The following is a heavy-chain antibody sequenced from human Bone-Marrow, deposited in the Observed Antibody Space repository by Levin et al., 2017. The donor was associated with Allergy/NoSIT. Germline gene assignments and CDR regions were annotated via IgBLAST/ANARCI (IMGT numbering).Heavy chain of an antibody. CDR3: ARLGGRYQFDY. CDR1: GFSLTTPGIR. V-gene: IGHV2-70*04. J-gene: IGHJ4*02. Sequence: QTLSLTCAFSGFSLTTPGIRVSWIRQPPGKALEWLGRIDWDDDKLYSASLKTRLTISKDTSKNQVVLTMTNMDPVATATYYCARLGGRYQFDYWGQGTLVTVSS. D-gene: IGHD1-26*01. CDR2: IDWDDDK.